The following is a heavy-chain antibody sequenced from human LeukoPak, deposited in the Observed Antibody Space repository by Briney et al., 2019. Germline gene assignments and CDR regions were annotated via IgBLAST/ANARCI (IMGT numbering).Heavy chain of an antibody. V-gene: IGHV3-30-3*01. CDR1: GFTLSSYA. D-gene: IGHD1-1*01. J-gene: IGHJ4*02. Sequence: GGSLRLSCAASGFTLSSYAMHWVRQAPGKGLEWVAVISYDGSNKYYADSVKGRFTISRDNSKNTLYLQMNSLRAEDTAVYYCARTGTTWRNFDYWGQGTLVTVSS. CDR2: ISYDGSNK. CDR3: ARTGTTWRNFDY.